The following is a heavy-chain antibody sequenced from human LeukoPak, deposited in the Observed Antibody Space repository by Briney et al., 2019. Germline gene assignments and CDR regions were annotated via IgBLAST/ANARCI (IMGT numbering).Heavy chain of an antibody. V-gene: IGHV3-30*03. CDR2: ISYDGSNK. D-gene: IGHD3-22*01. J-gene: IGHJ5*02. Sequence: GGSLRLSCAASLVTFCIYVMRWGCPAPGKGLEWVAVISYDGSNKYYADSVKGRFTISRDKSKNTLYLQMNTLRAEDTAVYYCGTTGGDSSGYYHGWFDPWGQATMVTVSS. CDR1: LVTFCIYV. CDR3: GTTGGDSSGYYHGWFDP.